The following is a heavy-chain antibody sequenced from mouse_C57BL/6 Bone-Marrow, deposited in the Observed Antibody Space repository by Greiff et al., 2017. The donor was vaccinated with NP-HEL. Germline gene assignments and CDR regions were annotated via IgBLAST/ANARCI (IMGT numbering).Heavy chain of an antibody. CDR2: INPSSGYT. J-gene: IGHJ4*01. D-gene: IGHD4-1*02. CDR1: GYTFTSYW. CDR3: ARYRAATGTRAMDY. Sequence: QVQLQQSGAELAKPGASVTLSCKASGYTFTSYWMHWVKQRPGQGLEWIGYINPSSGYTKYNQKFKDKATLTADKYYSTAYLQLSSLTYEDSAVYYGARYRAATGTRAMDYWGQGTSGTVSS. V-gene: IGHV1-7*01.